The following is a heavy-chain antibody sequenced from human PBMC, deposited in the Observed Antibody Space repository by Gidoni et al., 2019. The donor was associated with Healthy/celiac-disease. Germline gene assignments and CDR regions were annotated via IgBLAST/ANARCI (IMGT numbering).Heavy chain of an antibody. J-gene: IGHJ4*02. CDR3: ARQKYYDYVWGSYRPRYFDY. D-gene: IGHD3-16*02. Sequence: QVQLQQWGAGLLKPSETLSLTCAVYGGSFSGYYWSWIRQPPGKGLEWIGEINHSGSTNYNPSLKSRVTISVDTSKNQFSLKLSSVTAADTAVYYCARQKYYDYVWGSYRPRYFDYWGQGTLVTVSS. CDR1: GGSFSGYY. CDR2: INHSGST. V-gene: IGHV4-34*01.